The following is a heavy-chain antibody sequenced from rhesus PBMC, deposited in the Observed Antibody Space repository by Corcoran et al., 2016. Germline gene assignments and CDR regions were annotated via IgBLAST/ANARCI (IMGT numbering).Heavy chain of an antibody. CDR2: ISYRGST. CDR1: GGSISSSYYY. D-gene: IGHD6-31*01. J-gene: IGHJ4*01. CDR3: ARRFTSGWFDY. Sequence: QVQLQESGPGLVKPSETLSLTCAVSGGSISSSYYYWSWIRQAPGKGREWMGYISYRGSTSAHPSRKSRVTISRDTSKNQFSLKVNAVTAADTAMYYCARRFTSGWFDYWGQGVLVTVSS. V-gene: IGHV4-122*02.